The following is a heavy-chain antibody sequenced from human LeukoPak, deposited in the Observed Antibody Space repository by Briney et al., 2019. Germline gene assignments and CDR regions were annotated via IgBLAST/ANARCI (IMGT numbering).Heavy chain of an antibody. CDR2: ISGSGGST. J-gene: IGHJ3*02. V-gene: IGHV3-23*01. Sequence: PGGSLRLSCTGSGFNFGDYSMNWVRQAPGKGLEWVSGISGSGGSTYYADSVKGRFTISRDNSKKTLYLQMNSLRAEGTAVYYCAKGPVVTFDIWGQGTMVTVSS. CDR3: AKGPVVTFDI. CDR1: GFNFGDYS. D-gene: IGHD2-15*01.